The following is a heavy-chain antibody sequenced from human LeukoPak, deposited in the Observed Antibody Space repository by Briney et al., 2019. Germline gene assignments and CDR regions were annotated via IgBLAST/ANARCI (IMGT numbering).Heavy chain of an antibody. D-gene: IGHD2-2*02. CDR2: ISAYNGNT. Sequence: RASVKVSCKASGYTFTSYGISWVRQAPGQGLEWMGWISAYNGNTNYAQKLQGRVTMTTDTSTSTAYMELSRLRSDDTAVYYCARGYCSSTSCSTETNWFDPWGQGTLVTVSS. J-gene: IGHJ5*02. CDR1: GYTFTSYG. CDR3: ARGYCSSTSCSTETNWFDP. V-gene: IGHV1-18*01.